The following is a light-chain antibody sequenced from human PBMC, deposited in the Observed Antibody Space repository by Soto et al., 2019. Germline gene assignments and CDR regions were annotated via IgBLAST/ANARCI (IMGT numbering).Light chain of an antibody. Sequence: QSVLTQAPSASGTPGQRVTISCSGSSSNVGSLSVDWYQHLPGTAPKLLIHSNYQRPSGVPDRFSGSKSGTSASLAINGLQSEYEADYYCAAWDGSLNGLYVFGTGTKLTVL. CDR1: SSNVGSLS. CDR3: AAWDGSLNGLYV. CDR2: SNY. J-gene: IGLJ1*01. V-gene: IGLV1-44*01.